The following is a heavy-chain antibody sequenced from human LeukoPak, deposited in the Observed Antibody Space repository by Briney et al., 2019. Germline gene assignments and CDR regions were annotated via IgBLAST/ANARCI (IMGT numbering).Heavy chain of an antibody. CDR1: GFIFSNCA. J-gene: IGHJ5*02. V-gene: IGHV3-30*02. CDR2: IGYDGSDQ. CDR3: AKENRGYYPAS. Sequence: PGGSLRLSCAASGFIFSNCAMLWVRQAPGKGLEWVALIGYDGSDQYYADSVKGRFTISRDNSNNMLYLQMSSLRSEDTAVYYCAKENRGYYPASWGQGTLVTVSS. D-gene: IGHD3-22*01.